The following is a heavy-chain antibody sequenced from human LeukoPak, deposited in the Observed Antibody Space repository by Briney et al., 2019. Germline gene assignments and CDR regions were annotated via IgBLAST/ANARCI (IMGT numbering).Heavy chain of an antibody. CDR2: ISSSSSTI. CDR3: ARGAGWLIDY. V-gene: IGHV3-48*04. D-gene: IGHD3-16*01. Sequence: GGSLRLSCAASGFTFSNYNMNWVRQAPGKGLEWVSYISSSSSTIYYADSVKGRFTISRDNAKNSLYLQMNSLRAEDTAVYYCARGAGWLIDYWGQGILVTVSS. J-gene: IGHJ4*02. CDR1: GFTFSNYN.